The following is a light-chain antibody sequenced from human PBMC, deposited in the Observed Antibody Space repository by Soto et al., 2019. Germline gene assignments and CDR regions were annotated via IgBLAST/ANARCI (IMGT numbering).Light chain of an antibody. CDR2: DVS. CDR1: SSDVGAYNF. CDR3: SSYTTRTNYV. Sequence: QSVLTQPASVSGSRGQSITISCTGTSSDVGAYNFVSWYQQHPGKAPKLLIFDVSNRPSGVSNRFSGSKSGNTASLTISGLQAEDEADYYCSSYTTRTNYVFGTGTKVTVL. V-gene: IGLV2-14*01. J-gene: IGLJ1*01.